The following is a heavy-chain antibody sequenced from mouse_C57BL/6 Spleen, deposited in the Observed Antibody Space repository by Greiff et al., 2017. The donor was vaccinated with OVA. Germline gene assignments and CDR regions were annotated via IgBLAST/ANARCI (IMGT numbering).Heavy chain of an antibody. CDR3: ARHYCSSFWYFDV. Sequence: QVQLQQPGAELVRPGTSVKLSCKASGYTFTSYWMHWVKQRPGQGLEWIGVIDPSDSYTKYNHKFKGKATLTVDTSSSTAYMQLISLTSEVSAVDYCARHYCSSFWYFDVWGTGTTVTVSA. CDR2: IDPSDSYT. J-gene: IGHJ1*03. D-gene: IGHD1-1*01. CDR1: GYTFTSYW. V-gene: IGHV1-59*01.